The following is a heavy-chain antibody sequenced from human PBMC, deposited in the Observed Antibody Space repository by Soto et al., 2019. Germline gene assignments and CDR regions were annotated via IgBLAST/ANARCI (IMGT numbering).Heavy chain of an antibody. Sequence: GGSLRLSCAASGFHFSSYSMSWVRQAPGKGLEWVSVISGSGGGTYYADSVKGRFTISRDNSKNTLYLQMNSLRAEDTAVYYCAKEAPGSRIFDYWGQGTLVTVSS. V-gene: IGHV3-23*01. CDR1: GFHFSSYS. CDR3: AKEAPGSRIFDY. J-gene: IGHJ4*02. D-gene: IGHD6-13*01. CDR2: ISGSGGGT.